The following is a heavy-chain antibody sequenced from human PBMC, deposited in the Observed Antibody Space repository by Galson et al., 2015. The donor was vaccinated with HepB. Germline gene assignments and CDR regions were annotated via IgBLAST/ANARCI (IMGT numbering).Heavy chain of an antibody. CDR2: INPNSGGT. D-gene: IGHD3-22*01. CDR3: TRDRDSSGYLDY. Sequence: SVKVSCKASGYSFTGYYIHWVRQAPGQGLEWMGWINPNSGGTNYAQKFQGRVTMTRDTSISTAYMELSRLRSDDTAVYYCTRDRDSSGYLDYWGQGTLVTVSS. J-gene: IGHJ4*02. CDR1: GYSFTGYY. V-gene: IGHV1-2*02.